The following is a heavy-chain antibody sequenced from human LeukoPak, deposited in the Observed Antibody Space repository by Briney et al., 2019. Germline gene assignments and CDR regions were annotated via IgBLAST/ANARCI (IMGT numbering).Heavy chain of an antibody. CDR1: GGTFSSYA. J-gene: IGHJ4*02. Sequence: SVEVSCKASGGTFSSYAISWVRQAPGQGLEWMGGIIPIFGTANYAQKFQGRVTITADESTSTAYMELSSLRSEDTAVYFCARLFGDYDDTIRSSYWHGHLDYWGQGALVLVSS. CDR2: IIPIFGTA. V-gene: IGHV1-69*01. CDR3: ARLFGDYDDTIRSSYWHGHLDY. D-gene: IGHD3-16*01.